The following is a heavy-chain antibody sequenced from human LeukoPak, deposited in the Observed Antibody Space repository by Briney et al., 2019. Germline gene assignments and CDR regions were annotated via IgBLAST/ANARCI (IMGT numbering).Heavy chain of an antibody. V-gene: IGHV1-18*01. CDR1: GYTLTSYG. J-gene: IGHJ1*01. D-gene: IGHD1-1*01. CDR2: ISAYNGNT. Sequence: GASVKVSCKASGYTLTSYGISWVRQAPGQGLEWMGWISAYNGNTNYAQKLQGRVTMTTDTYTSTAYMELRSLRSDDTAVYYCASSDGKYFQHWGQGTLVTVSS. CDR3: ASSDGKYFQH.